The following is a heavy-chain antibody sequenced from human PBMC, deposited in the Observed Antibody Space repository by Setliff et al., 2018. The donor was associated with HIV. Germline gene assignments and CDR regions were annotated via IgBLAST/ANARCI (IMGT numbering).Heavy chain of an antibody. CDR1: GGSISSHY. J-gene: IGHJ4*02. D-gene: IGHD3-16*01. Sequence: SETLSLTCTVSGGSISSHYWSWIRQPPGKGLEWIGYIYYSGRTKYNPSLESRVAISVDTSKNQFSLKLTSVTAADTAVYYCARGGGGAHFDSWGRGTLVTVSS. V-gene: IGHV4-59*11. CDR3: ARGGGGAHFDS. CDR2: IYYSGRT.